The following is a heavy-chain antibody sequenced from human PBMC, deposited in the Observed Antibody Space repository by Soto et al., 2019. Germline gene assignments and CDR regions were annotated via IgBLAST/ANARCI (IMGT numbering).Heavy chain of an antibody. CDR3: IRGGAIVGSIAPFAY. J-gene: IGHJ4*02. Sequence: QVQLVQSGAEGTKPGASVKVSCKASGYTFTSYHMHWVRQAPGQGLEWMGTLNPGCDTTAHAQKFQGRVTTTRDTSTSTVYTEVPSLRTADTAAFYCIRGGAIVGSIAPFAYWGQGTLVTVSS. CDR2: LNPGCDTT. D-gene: IGHD1-26*01. V-gene: IGHV1-46*03. CDR1: GYTFTSYH.